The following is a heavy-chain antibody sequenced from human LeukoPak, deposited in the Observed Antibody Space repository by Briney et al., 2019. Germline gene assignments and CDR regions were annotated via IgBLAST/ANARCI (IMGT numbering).Heavy chain of an antibody. Sequence: GGSLRLSCAASGFTFSSYSMNWVRQAPGKGLEWVSSISSSSSYIYYADSVKGRFTISRDNAKNSLYLQMNSLRAEDTAVYYCARDNRVSPPSDAFDIWGQGTMVTVSS. CDR3: ARDNRVSPPSDAFDI. J-gene: IGHJ3*02. D-gene: IGHD6-13*01. CDR2: ISSSSSYI. V-gene: IGHV3-21*01. CDR1: GFTFSSYS.